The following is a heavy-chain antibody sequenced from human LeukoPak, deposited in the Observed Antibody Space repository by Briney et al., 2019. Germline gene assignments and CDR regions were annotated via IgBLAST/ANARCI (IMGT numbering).Heavy chain of an antibody. J-gene: IGHJ6*03. Sequence: GGSLRLSCAASGFTFSSYWMSWVRQAPGKGLEWVANIKQDGSEKYYVDSVKGRFTISRDNAKNSLYLQMNSLRAEDTAVYYCARDRNSFPYYDFWSGYSHRYYYYYMDVWGKGTTVTVSS. CDR1: GFTFSSYW. CDR3: ARDRNSFPYYDFWSGYSHRYYYYYMDV. D-gene: IGHD3-3*01. V-gene: IGHV3-7*01. CDR2: IKQDGSEK.